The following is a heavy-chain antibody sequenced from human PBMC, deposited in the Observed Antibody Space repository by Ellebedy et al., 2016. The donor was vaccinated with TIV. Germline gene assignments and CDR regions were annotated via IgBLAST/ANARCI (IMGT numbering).Heavy chain of an antibody. CDR3: ARVPEGSSNHWFDP. CDR2: INHSGST. J-gene: IGHJ5*02. CDR1: GESFSGFF. D-gene: IGHD6-6*01. V-gene: IGHV4-34*01. Sequence: SETLSLTCAVYGESFSGFFWNWIRQPPGKGLEWIGDINHSGSTNYNPSLKSRVTISVDTSKNQFSLKLSSVTAADTAVYYCARVPEGSSNHWFDPWGQGTLVTVSS.